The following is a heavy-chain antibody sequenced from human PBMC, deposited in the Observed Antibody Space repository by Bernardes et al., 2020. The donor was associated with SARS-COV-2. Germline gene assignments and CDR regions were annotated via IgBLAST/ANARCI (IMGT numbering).Heavy chain of an antibody. Sequence: ASVKVSCKASGYTFTGYYMHWVRQPPGKGLEWMGWINLNSGGTNHAQEFQGRVTMTRDTSISTAYMELSRPRSDDTAVYYCSRDHEGIEAPLGGGYGMDVWGHGTTVIVSS. CDR1: GYTFTGYY. J-gene: IGHJ6*02. CDR3: SRDHEGIEAPLGGGYGMDV. CDR2: INLNSGGT. V-gene: IGHV1-2*02. D-gene: IGHD2-15*01.